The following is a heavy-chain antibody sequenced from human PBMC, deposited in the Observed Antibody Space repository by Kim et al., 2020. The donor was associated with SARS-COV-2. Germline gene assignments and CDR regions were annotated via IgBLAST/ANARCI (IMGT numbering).Heavy chain of an antibody. CDR2: ISGSGEST. J-gene: IGHJ5*02. D-gene: IGHD6-13*01. V-gene: IGHV3-23*01. Sequence: GGSLRLSCAASALPFSNYAMSWVRQPPGKGLEWVASISGSGESTFYVDSVKGRFTISRDNSKNTVSLQMNSLRADDTAIYYCAKDYSHTAVAGHNYFDPWGQGTLVTVSS. CDR1: ALPFSNYA. CDR3: AKDYSHTAVAGHNYFDP.